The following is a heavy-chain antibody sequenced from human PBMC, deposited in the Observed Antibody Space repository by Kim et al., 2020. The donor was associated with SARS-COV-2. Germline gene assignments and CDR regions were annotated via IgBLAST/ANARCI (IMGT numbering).Heavy chain of an antibody. J-gene: IGHJ5*02. V-gene: IGHV3-33*01. CDR1: GFTFSSYG. CDR3: ARDIPPPCSGGSCTPAGWFDP. D-gene: IGHD2-15*01. Sequence: GGSLRLSCAASGFTFSSYGMHWVRQAPGKGLEWVAVIWYDGSNKYYADSVKGRFTISRDNSKNTLYLQMNSLRAEDTAVYYCARDIPPPCSGGSCTPAGWFDPWGQGTLVTVSS. CDR2: IWYDGSNK.